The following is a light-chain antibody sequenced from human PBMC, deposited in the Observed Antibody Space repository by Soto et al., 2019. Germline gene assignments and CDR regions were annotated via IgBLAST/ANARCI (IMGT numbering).Light chain of an antibody. CDR3: CSYAGDSTWV. V-gene: IGLV2-23*01. CDR2: EGS. Sequence: QSALTQPASVSGSPGQSITISCTGTSRDVGNYNLVSWYQQHPGEAPKLLIYEGSKRPSGVSNRFSGSKFGNTASLTISGLQAEDEVDYYCCSYAGDSTWVFGGGTKVTVL. J-gene: IGLJ3*02. CDR1: SRDVGNYNL.